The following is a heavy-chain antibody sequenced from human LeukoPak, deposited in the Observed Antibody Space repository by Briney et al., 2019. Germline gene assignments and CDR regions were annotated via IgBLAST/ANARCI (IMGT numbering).Heavy chain of an antibody. CDR1: GFTFSSYW. CDR2: IKQDGSEK. D-gene: IGHD6-13*01. CDR3: ATTLNIATPGHL. J-gene: IGHJ4*02. V-gene: IGHV3-7*01. Sequence: PGGSLRLSCAASGFTFSSYWMSWVRQAPGKGLEWVANIKQDGSEKYYVDSAKGRFTISRDNAKNSLYLQMNSLRAEDTGVYYCATTLNIATPGHLWGQGALVTVSS.